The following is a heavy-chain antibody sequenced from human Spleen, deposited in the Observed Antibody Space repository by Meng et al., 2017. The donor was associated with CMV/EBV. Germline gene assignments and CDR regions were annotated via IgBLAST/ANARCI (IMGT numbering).Heavy chain of an antibody. CDR1: GGTFSSYA. J-gene: IGHJ4*02. V-gene: IGHV1-2*02. Sequence: ASVKVSCKASGGTFSSYAISWVRQAPGQGLEWMGWINPNSGGTNYAQKFQGRVTMTRDTSISTAYMELSRLRSDDTAVYYCASGKLGISRYYFDYWGQGTLVTVSS. D-gene: IGHD7-27*01. CDR3: ASGKLGISRYYFDY. CDR2: INPNSGGT.